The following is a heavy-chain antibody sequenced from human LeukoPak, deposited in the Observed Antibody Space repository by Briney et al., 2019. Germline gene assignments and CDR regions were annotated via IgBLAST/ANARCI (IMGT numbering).Heavy chain of an antibody. V-gene: IGHV3-64*01. Sequence: PGGSLRLSCAASGFTFSSYAMHWVRQAPGKGLEYVSAISSNGGSTYYANSVKGRFTISRDNSKNTLYLQMGSLRAEDMAVYYCARDSGGRTPQYYFDYWGQGTLVTVSS. J-gene: IGHJ4*02. D-gene: IGHD1-26*01. CDR3: ARDSGGRTPQYYFDY. CDR2: ISSNGGST. CDR1: GFTFSSYA.